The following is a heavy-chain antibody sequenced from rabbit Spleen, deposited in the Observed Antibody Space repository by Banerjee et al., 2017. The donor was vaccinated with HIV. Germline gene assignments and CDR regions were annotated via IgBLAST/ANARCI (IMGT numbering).Heavy chain of an antibody. Sequence: QSLEESGGGLVKPGAYLTLTCKASGFSFNSGYDMCWVRQAPGKGLEWIACINIVTGKSVYASWAKGRFTMSRTSSTTVTLQMTSLTAADTATYFCARDLVAVIGWNFKLWGPGTLVTVS. V-gene: IGHV1S40*01. CDR2: INIVTGKS. D-gene: IGHD1-1*01. CDR1: GFSFNSGYD. J-gene: IGHJ4*01. CDR3: ARDLVAVIGWNFKL.